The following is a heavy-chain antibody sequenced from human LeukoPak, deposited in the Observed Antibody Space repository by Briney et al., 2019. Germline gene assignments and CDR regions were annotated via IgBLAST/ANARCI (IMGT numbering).Heavy chain of an antibody. CDR1: GGTFSSYA. CDR3: AREGGEAVDRSWFDP. CDR2: IIPIFGTA. Sequence: SVKVSCKASGGTFSSYAISWVRQAPGQGLEWMGGIIPIFGTANYAQKFQGRVTITADESTSTAYMELSGLRSEDTAVYYCAREGGEAVDRSWFDPWGQGTLVTVSS. V-gene: IGHV1-69*13. D-gene: IGHD6-19*01. J-gene: IGHJ5*02.